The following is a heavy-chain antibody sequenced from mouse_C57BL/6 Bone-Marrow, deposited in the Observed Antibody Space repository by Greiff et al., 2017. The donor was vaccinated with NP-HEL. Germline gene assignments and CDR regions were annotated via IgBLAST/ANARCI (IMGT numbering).Heavy chain of an antibody. J-gene: IGHJ2*01. CDR1: GFTFSSYG. Sequence: EVKLVESGGDLVKPGGSLKLSCAASGFTFSSYGMSWVRQTPDKRLEWVGTISSGGSYTYYPDSVKGRFTITRDNDKNTLYQKMSSLKSEDTAMYYCARTTGGLPIFDYWGQGTTLTVSS. CDR2: ISSGGSYT. D-gene: IGHD2-4*01. CDR3: ARTTGGLPIFDY. V-gene: IGHV5-6*01.